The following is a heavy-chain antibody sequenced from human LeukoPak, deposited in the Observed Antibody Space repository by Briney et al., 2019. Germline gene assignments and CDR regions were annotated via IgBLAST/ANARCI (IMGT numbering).Heavy chain of an antibody. Sequence: ASVKVSCKASGYTFTRHYMNWVRQAPGQGLEWMGKINPSSGGTGYAQKFQGRVTMTRDTSTSTVYMELTSLRSEDTAVYYCAILSSSLFDYWGQGTLVTVSS. CDR1: GYTFTRHY. CDR2: INPSSGGT. D-gene: IGHD6-13*01. CDR3: AILSSSLFDY. J-gene: IGHJ4*02. V-gene: IGHV1-46*01.